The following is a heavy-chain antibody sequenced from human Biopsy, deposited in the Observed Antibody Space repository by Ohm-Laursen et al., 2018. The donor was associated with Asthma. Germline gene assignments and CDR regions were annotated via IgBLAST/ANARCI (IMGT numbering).Heavy chain of an antibody. V-gene: IGHV4-39*01. CDR2: ISYGGKT. Sequence: SETLSLTCSVSGGSMTPTSHYWDWIRQAPGKGLEWIGYISYGGKTSCNPSLKNRVTISRDTSKNQFSLRLPSVTAADTAVYFCARRITIFGVVQKDHGMDAWGQGTTVIVSS. D-gene: IGHD3-3*01. CDR3: ARRITIFGVVQKDHGMDA. J-gene: IGHJ6*02. CDR1: GGSMTPTSHY.